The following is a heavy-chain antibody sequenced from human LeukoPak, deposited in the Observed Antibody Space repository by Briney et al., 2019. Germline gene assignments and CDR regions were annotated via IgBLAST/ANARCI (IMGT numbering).Heavy chain of an antibody. CDR2: IYYSGST. CDR3: AREIVATILPFDY. D-gene: IGHD5-12*01. J-gene: IGHJ4*02. CDR1: SGSISSSSYY. Sequence: PSETLSLTCTVSSGSISSSSYYWGWIRQPPGKGLEWIGSIYYSGSTYYNPSLKSRVTISVDTSKNQFSLKLSSVTAADTAVYYCAREIVATILPFDYWGQGTLVTVSS. V-gene: IGHV4-39*07.